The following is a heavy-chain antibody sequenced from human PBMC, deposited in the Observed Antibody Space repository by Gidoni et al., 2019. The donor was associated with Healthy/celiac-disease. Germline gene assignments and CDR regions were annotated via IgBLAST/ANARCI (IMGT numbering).Heavy chain of an antibody. D-gene: IGHD6-13*01. CDR1: GFTFSSYD. J-gene: IGHJ6*02. CDR3: ARAAAGTYYYYGMDV. CDR2: IGTAGDT. Sequence: EVQLVESGGGLVQPGGSLRLSCAASGFTFSSYDMHWVRQATGKGLEWVSAIGTAGDTYYPGSVKGRFTISRENAKNSLYLQMNSLRAGDTAVYYCARAAAGTYYYYGMDVWGQGTTVTVSS. V-gene: IGHV3-13*01.